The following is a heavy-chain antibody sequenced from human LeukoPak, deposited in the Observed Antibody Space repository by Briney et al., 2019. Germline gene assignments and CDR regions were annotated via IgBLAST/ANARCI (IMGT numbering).Heavy chain of an antibody. CDR1: GFTLSTAS. D-gene: IGHD6-19*01. CDR2: FDAGFGT. CDR3: ARSSGWWSLDY. J-gene: IGHJ4*02. Sequence: GGSLRLSCAASGFTLSTASLHWVRQAPGRGLEWVSAFDAGFGTYYPDSLKGRFTISRDNSKNTLFLQMNSLRAEDTAVYYCARSSGWWSLDYWGQGTLVTVSS. V-gene: IGHV3-23*01.